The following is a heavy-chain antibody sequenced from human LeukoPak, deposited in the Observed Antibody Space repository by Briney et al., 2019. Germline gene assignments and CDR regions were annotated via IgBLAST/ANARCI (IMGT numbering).Heavy chain of an antibody. CDR2: ISSNGGST. CDR1: GFTFSSYA. V-gene: IGHV3-64*01. CDR3: ARGGGDSSGYYQREYCFDY. D-gene: IGHD3-22*01. J-gene: IGHJ4*02. Sequence: GGSLRLSCAASGFTFSSYAMHWVRQAPGKGLEYVSAISSNGGSTYYANSVKGRFTISRDNSKNTLYLQMGSLRAEDMAVYYCARGGGDSSGYYQREYCFDYWGQGTLVTVSS.